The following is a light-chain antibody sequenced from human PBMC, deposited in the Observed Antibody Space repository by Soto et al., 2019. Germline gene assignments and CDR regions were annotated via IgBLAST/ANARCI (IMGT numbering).Light chain of an antibody. Sequence: DFVMTQSPDSLAVSLGERATINCKSSQSFLSSSNNKNFLAWFQQKPGQPPKLLISWASTRESGVPDRFSGSGSGTDFTLTISSLQAEDVAVYYCQQYHSDPITFGQGTRLEIK. CDR3: QQYHSDPIT. J-gene: IGKJ5*01. V-gene: IGKV4-1*01. CDR2: WAS. CDR1: QSFLSSSNNKNF.